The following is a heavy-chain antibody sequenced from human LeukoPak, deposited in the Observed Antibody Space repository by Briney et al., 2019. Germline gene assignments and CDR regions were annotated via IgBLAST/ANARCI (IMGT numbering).Heavy chain of an antibody. CDR2: ISSSGSTI. D-gene: IGHD2-2*01. CDR3: AKAPYVVPAAPDAFDI. CDR1: GFTFSDYY. Sequence: GGSLRLSCAASGFTFSDYYMSWIRQAPGKGLEWVSYISSSGSTIYYADSVKGRFTISRDNAKNSLYLQMNSLRAEDTAVYYCAKAPYVVPAAPDAFDIWGQGTMVTVSS. J-gene: IGHJ3*02. V-gene: IGHV3-11*01.